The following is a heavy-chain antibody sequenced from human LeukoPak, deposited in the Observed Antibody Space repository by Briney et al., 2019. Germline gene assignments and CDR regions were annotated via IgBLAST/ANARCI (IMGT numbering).Heavy chain of an antibody. CDR2: IYTGGST. J-gene: IGHJ1*01. CDR3: ARQEGRIVRAS. V-gene: IGHV4-4*07. D-gene: IGHD1-26*01. CDR1: GGSINIYF. Sequence: PSETLSLTCTVSGGSINIYFGTWIRQPAGKGLEWIGRIYTGGSTNYNPSRKSRITMSVDTSKNQFSLKLSHVTTADTAVSYCARQEGRIVRASWGEGTLVTVPS.